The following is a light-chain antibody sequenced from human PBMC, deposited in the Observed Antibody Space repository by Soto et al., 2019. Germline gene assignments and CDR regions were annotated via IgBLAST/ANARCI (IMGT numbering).Light chain of an antibody. V-gene: IGKV3-20*01. J-gene: IGKJ2*01. Sequence: EIVLTQSPATLPLSPGRLAPLSCRASQSVSSNLAWYRHKPGQAPRLLSDGASSRATCVPDRVSGSGSWTDFTLTSNRLEPEDFAVYYCQQYGNFPYTFGQGTKVDIK. CDR2: GAS. CDR3: QQYGNFPYT. CDR1: QSVSSN.